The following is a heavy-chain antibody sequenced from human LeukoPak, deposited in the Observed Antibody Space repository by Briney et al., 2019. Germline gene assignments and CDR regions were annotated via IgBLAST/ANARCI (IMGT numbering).Heavy chain of an antibody. V-gene: IGHV3-23*01. CDR2: ISSSGGST. J-gene: IGHJ4*02. D-gene: IGHD6-6*01. CDR1: GFTVSSYA. Sequence: GASLRLSCAASGFTVSSYAMSWVRQAPGKGLEWVSTISSSGGSTYYADSVKGRFTLSRDNSNNTLFLQMNSLGAEDTAVFYCAKDRGGGYSSSSTGFDYWGQGTLVTVSS. CDR3: AKDRGGGYSSSSTGFDY.